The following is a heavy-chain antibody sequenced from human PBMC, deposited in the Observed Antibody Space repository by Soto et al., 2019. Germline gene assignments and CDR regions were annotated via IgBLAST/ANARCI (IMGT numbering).Heavy chain of an antibody. Sequence: PGGSLGLSCAASGFTLNNYAMNWVRQAPGKGLEWVSAISGSGDSTYYADSVKGRFTISRDNSKNTLYLQMNSLRAEDTAVYYCARPYSSGWYCFGYWGQGTLVTVSS. J-gene: IGHJ4*02. CDR1: GFTLNNYA. V-gene: IGHV3-23*01. CDR2: ISGSGDST. CDR3: ARPYSSGWYCFGY. D-gene: IGHD6-19*01.